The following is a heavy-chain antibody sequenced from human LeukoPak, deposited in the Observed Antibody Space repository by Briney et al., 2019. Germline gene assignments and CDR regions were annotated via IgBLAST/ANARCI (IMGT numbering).Heavy chain of an antibody. J-gene: IGHJ3*02. CDR2: IYSGGST. Sequence: GGSLRLSCAASGFTVSSNYMSWVRQAPGKGLEWVSVIYSGGSTYYADSVKGRFTISRDNSKNTLYLQMNSLRAEDTAVYYCAREIQTNWNDADAFDIWGQGTMVTVSS. CDR1: GFTVSSNY. CDR3: AREIQTNWNDADAFDI. D-gene: IGHD1-1*01. V-gene: IGHV3-66*01.